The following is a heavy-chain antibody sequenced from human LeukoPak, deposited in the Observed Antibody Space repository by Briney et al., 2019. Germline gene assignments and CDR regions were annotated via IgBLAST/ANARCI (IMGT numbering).Heavy chain of an antibody. CDR2: IIPIFGTA. V-gene: IGHV1-69*13. CDR3: ARRLGPNDAFDI. D-gene: IGHD7-27*01. J-gene: IGHJ3*02. CDR1: GGTFSSYA. Sequence: ASVKVSCKASGGTFSSYAISWVRQAPGQGLEWMGGIIPIFGTANYAQKFQGRVTITADESTSTAYMELSSLRSEDTAVYYCARRLGPNDAFDIWGQGTMVTVSS.